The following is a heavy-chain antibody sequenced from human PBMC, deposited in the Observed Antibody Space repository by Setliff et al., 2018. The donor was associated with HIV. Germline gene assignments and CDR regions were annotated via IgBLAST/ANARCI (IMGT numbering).Heavy chain of an antibody. CDR3: ARQMTIPGVAVTPVDY. CDR1: GGSISSYY. V-gene: IGHV4-59*08. Sequence: PSETLSLTCTVSGGSISSYYWSWIRLPPGKGLEWIGYIYTSGITNYNPSLKSRVTMSVDTSKNQFSLKLSSVTAADTAVYYCARQMTIPGVAVTPVDYWGQGALVTVSS. CDR2: IYTSGIT. J-gene: IGHJ4*02. D-gene: IGHD3-3*01.